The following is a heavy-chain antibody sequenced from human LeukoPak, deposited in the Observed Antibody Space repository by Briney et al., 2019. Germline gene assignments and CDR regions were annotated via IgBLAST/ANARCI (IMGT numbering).Heavy chain of an antibody. Sequence: SETLSLTCTVSGGSINSGNYYWNWIRQPAGQGLQWIGRIYSSGKTNYSPSLQRRVTISVDTSKKQFSLKLSSVTAADTAVYYCAGPGGYSDWLPYGYWGQGTLVTVSS. D-gene: IGHD3-9*01. CDR3: AGPGGYSDWLPYGY. CDR2: IYSSGKT. V-gene: IGHV4-61*02. CDR1: GGSINSGNYY. J-gene: IGHJ4*02.